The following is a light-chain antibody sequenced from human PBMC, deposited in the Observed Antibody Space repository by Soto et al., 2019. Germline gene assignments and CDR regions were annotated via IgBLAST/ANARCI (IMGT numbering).Light chain of an antibody. CDR2: GAS. CDR1: QPIGSDF. V-gene: IGKV3-20*01. J-gene: IGKJ5*01. Sequence: EIVLTQSPGTLSLSPGERATLSCRASQPIGSDFLAWYQQKPGQAPGLLIYGASRRATVIPDRFSGKSSGTDFTLTISRLEHEAFIVYCCQQYGSSPQTFGQGTRLEIK. CDR3: QQYGSSPQT.